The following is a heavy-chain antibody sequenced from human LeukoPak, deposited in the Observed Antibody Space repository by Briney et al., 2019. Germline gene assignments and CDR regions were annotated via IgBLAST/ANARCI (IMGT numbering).Heavy chain of an antibody. J-gene: IGHJ4*02. CDR3: ARDPAYSSSSPYFDY. V-gene: IGHV3-66*02. D-gene: IGHD6-6*01. Sequence: GASLRLSCAASGFTFSSYAMSWVRQAPGKGLEWVSVIYSGGSTYYADSVKGRFTISRDNSKNTLYLQMNSLRAEDTAVYYCARDPAYSSSSPYFDYWGQGTLVTVSS. CDR1: GFTFSSYA. CDR2: IYSGGST.